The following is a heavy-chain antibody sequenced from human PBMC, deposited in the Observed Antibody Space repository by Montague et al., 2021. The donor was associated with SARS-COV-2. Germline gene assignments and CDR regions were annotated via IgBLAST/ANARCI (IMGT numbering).Heavy chain of an antibody. CDR3: ARPRGVGTYDI. CDR2: IYYSGTT. Sequence: SETLSLTCTVSGGSISSYGFYWGWIRQPPGKGLEWIGTIYYSGTTYSNPSLKSRVTISIDTSKNQFSLNLSSVTAADTAVYYCARPRGVGTYDIWGQGTMVTVSS. CDR1: GGSISSYGFY. D-gene: IGHD7-27*01. V-gene: IGHV4-39*01. J-gene: IGHJ3*02.